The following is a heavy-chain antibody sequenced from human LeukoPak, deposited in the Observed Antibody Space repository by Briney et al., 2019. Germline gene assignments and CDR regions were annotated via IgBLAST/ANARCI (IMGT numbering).Heavy chain of an antibody. Sequence: PAGGSLRLSCAASGFTFSSYAINWVRQAPGKGLEWVSAISGSGDSTYYADSVKGRFTISRDNSDNTLYLQMNSLRAEDTAVYYCAKQPAAGSIGWFDPWGQGTLVTVSS. CDR3: AKQPAAGSIGWFDP. CDR2: ISGSGDST. J-gene: IGHJ5*02. V-gene: IGHV3-23*01. CDR1: GFTFSSYA. D-gene: IGHD6-13*01.